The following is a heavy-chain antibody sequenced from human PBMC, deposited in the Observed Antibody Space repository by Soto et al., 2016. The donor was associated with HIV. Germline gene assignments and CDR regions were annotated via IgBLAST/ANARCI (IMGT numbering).Heavy chain of an antibody. D-gene: IGHD3-9*01. CDR3: ARHETDDLLTGLEY. V-gene: IGHV4-39*01. CDR2: FFFSGST. CDR1: GASINSGDYF. Sequence: QVQLQESGPGLVKPSETLSLTCTVSGASINSGDYFWAWIRQPPGKGLEWIGSFFFSGSTYYNPSLKSRVTFSEDTSNNQFSLHLNSVTAADTAVYYCARHETDDLLTGLEYWGQGTLVTVSS. J-gene: IGHJ4*02.